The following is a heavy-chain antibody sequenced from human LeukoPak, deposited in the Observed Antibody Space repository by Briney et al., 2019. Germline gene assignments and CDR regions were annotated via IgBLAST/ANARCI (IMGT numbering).Heavy chain of an antibody. J-gene: IGHJ4*02. Sequence: GGSLRLSCAASGFSVSSYYKTWVRQAPGEGLELVSVIYSGGGTYYADSGKGRFTISRDNSENTLYLQMNSLRAEDTAVYYCARVPFYDFWSGPGYFDYWGQGILVTVSP. CDR2: IYSGGGT. CDR3: ARVPFYDFWSGPGYFDY. D-gene: IGHD3-3*01. CDR1: GFSVSSYY. V-gene: IGHV3-66*01.